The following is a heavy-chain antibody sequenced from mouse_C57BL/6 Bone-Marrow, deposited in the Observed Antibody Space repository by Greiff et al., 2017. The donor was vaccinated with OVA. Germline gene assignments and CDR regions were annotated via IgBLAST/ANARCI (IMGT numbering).Heavy chain of an antibody. Sequence: VKLVESGPGLVQPSQSLSITCTVSGFSLTSYGVHWVRQPPGKGLEWLGVIWSGGSTDYNAAFISRLSISKDNSKSQVFFKMNSLQADDTAIYYCASDFSYSNYWYFDVWGTGTTVTVSS. J-gene: IGHJ1*03. CDR2: IWSGGST. CDR1: GFSLTSYG. D-gene: IGHD2-5*01. V-gene: IGHV2-4*01. CDR3: ASDFSYSNYWYFDV.